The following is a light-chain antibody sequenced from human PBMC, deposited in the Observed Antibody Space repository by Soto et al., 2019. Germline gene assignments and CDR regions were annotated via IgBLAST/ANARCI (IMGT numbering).Light chain of an antibody. CDR3: QPSGSSRT. CDR2: GAS. J-gene: IGKJ1*01. V-gene: IGKV3-20*01. CDR1: QSVSSSY. Sequence: ETVLTQSPCTLSLSPGERATLSCRASQSVSSSYLDWHQQKPGQAPRLLIYGASSRATGIPDRFSGSGSGPDFTCTITILEQAELAGYYCQPSGSSRTFGQETKVEI.